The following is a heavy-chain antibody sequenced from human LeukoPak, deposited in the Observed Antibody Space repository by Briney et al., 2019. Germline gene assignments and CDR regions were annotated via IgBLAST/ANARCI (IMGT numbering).Heavy chain of an antibody. CDR2: IYYSGST. V-gene: IGHV4-59*01. D-gene: IGHD6-19*01. CDR1: GGSISSYY. CDR3: ASQSDRIAVTGDDAFDI. Sequence: PSETLSLTCTVSGGSISSYYWGWIRQPPGKGLEWIGYIYYSGSTNYNPSLKSRVTISVDTSKNQFSLKLSSVTAADTAVYYCASQSDRIAVTGDDAFDIWGQGTMVTVSS. J-gene: IGHJ3*02.